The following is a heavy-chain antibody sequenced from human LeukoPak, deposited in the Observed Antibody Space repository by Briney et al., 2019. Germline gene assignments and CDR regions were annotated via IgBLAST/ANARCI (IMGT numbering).Heavy chain of an antibody. Sequence: GGSLRLSCAASGFTFSSYAMHWVRQAPGKGLEWVAVISYDGSNKYYADSVKGRFTISRDNSKNTLYLQMNSLRAEDTAVYYCAKWNRPPHSSGWYRNFDYWGQGTLVTVSS. D-gene: IGHD6-19*01. CDR3: AKWNRPPHSSGWYRNFDY. J-gene: IGHJ4*02. CDR2: ISYDGSNK. CDR1: GFTFSSYA. V-gene: IGHV3-30*04.